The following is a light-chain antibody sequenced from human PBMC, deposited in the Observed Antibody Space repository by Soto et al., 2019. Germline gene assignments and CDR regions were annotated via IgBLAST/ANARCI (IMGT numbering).Light chain of an antibody. CDR2: DVT. J-gene: IGLJ2*01. CDR3: TSYTSTNSYVA. CDR1: STDVGGHYY. Sequence: QSVLTQPASVSGSPGQSITISCTGTSTDVGGHYYVSWYQQHPGKAPKLIIYDVTDRPSGVSHRFSGSKSGNTASLTISGLQAEDEADYYCTSYTSTNSYVAVGGATKLTVL. V-gene: IGLV2-14*03.